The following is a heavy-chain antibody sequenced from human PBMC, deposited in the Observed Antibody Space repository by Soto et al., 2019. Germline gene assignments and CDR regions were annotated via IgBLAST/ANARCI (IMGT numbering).Heavy chain of an antibody. CDR2: ISPYNGDT. D-gene: IGHD1-26*01. J-gene: IGHJ4*02. V-gene: IGHV1-18*01. Sequence: QVKLVQSGAEVKKPGASVKVSCKASGYTFTAYGITWVRQAPGQGLECMGWISPYNGDTNYAENLQGRVTMTTDTSTRTAYMELRNLRSDDTAMYYCATDRGSGSYYAYWGQGTLVTVSS. CDR3: ATDRGSGSYYAY. CDR1: GYTFTAYG.